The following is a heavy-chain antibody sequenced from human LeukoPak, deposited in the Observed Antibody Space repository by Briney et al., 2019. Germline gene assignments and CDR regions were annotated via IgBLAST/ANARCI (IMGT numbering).Heavy chain of an antibody. Sequence: PGGSLRLSCAASGFTFSSYSMNWVRQAPGKGLEWVANIKQDGSEKKYVDSVKGRFTISRDNAKKSLCLQMNSLRAEDTAVYYCARGKYDSSGYPLLGFDYWGQGTLVTVSS. J-gene: IGHJ4*02. V-gene: IGHV3-7*01. CDR2: IKQDGSEK. D-gene: IGHD3-22*01. CDR1: GFTFSSYS. CDR3: ARGKYDSSGYPLLGFDY.